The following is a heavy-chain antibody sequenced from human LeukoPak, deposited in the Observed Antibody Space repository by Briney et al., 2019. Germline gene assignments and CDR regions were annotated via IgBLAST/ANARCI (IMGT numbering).Heavy chain of an antibody. CDR1: GGSISSYY. Sequence: PSETLSLTCTVSGGSISSYYWSWIRQPPGKGLEWIGYIYYSGSTNYNPSLKSRVTISVDTSKNQFSLKLSSVTAADTAVYYCARGKALYDYVWGSYRLNYFDYWGQGTLVTVSS. V-gene: IGHV4-59*01. J-gene: IGHJ4*02. CDR2: IYYSGST. D-gene: IGHD3-16*02. CDR3: ARGKALYDYVWGSYRLNYFDY.